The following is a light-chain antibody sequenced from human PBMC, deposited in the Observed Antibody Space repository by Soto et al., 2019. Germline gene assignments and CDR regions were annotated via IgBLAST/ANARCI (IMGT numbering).Light chain of an antibody. V-gene: IGKV3-20*01. Sequence: EIVLTQSPATLSLSPGERATLSCRASQSVSRNFLAWYQQKPGQAPRLLIYGASNRATGIPDRFSGSGSGTDFTLTISRLEPEDFAVYYCQQYDSSQLTFGGGTKVEIK. J-gene: IGKJ4*01. CDR3: QQYDSSQLT. CDR1: QSVSRNF. CDR2: GAS.